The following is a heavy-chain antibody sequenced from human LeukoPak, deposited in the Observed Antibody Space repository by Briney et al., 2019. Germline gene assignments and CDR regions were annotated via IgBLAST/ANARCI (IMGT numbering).Heavy chain of an antibody. J-gene: IGHJ4*02. CDR3: ARDGYYYDSSGYYRTYYFDY. Sequence: ASVKVSCKASGYTFTGYYMHWVRQAPGQGLEWMGWINPNSGGTNYAQKFQGRVTMTRDTSISTAYMELSRLGSDDTAVYYCARDGYYYDSSGYYRTYYFDYWGQGTLVTVSS. CDR1: GYTFTGYY. CDR2: INPNSGGT. V-gene: IGHV1-2*02. D-gene: IGHD3-22*01.